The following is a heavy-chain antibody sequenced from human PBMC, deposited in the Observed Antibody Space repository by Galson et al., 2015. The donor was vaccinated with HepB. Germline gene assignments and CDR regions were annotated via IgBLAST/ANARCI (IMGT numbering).Heavy chain of an antibody. CDR3: ARDTISGHWYFVL. CDR1: GFSFRSYT. D-gene: IGHD3-3*01. V-gene: IGHV3-48*04. CDR2: ISSSSTTI. Sequence: SLRLSCAASGFSFRSYTMHWVRQPPGKGLEWVSYISSSSTTIHYADSVKGRFTISRDNAYNSLYLQMNSLRAEDTAVYYCARDTISGHWYFVLWGRGTLVSGS. J-gene: IGHJ2*01.